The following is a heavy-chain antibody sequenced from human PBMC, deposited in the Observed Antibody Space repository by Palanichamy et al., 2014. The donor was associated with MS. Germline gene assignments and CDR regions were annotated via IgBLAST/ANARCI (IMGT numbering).Heavy chain of an antibody. J-gene: IGHJ4*02. V-gene: IGHV4-39*01. CDR3: AGTQEYTYGSGYFDY. CDR2: IYVSGGA. CDR1: GGSVSSSGYY. D-gene: IGHD3-10*01. Sequence: QLQLQESGPGLVKPSETLSLTCTVSGGSVSSSGYYWGWIRQPPGKGLERVGSIYVSGGAHYNPSLKSRGTISVDTSKNQFSLKLSSVTAADTADYYCAGTQEYTYGSGYFDYWGQGTLVIVSS.